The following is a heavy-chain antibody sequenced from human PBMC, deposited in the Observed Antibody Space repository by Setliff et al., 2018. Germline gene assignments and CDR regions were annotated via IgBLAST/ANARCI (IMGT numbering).Heavy chain of an antibody. D-gene: IGHD3-22*01. CDR2: IYWDDDK. CDR1: GFSLNTDGVG. Sequence: SGPTLVNPTQTLSLTCTVSGFSLNTDGVGVGWIRQPPGKALEWLALIYWDDDKRYSPSLKSRLTITKDTSKNQVVLTMTNMDPVDTATYYCAHRRGDYYDSSGYYYDYWGQGTLVTVSS. J-gene: IGHJ4*02. V-gene: IGHV2-5*02. CDR3: AHRRGDYYDSSGYYYDY.